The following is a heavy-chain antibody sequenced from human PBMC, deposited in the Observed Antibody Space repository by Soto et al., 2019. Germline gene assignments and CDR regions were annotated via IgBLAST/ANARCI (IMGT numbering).Heavy chain of an antibody. CDR1: GYTFTSHA. D-gene: IGHD1-26*01. Sequence: ASVKVSCKASGYTFTSHAMHWVRQAPGQRLEWMGWINSANGNTKYSQKFQGRVTITRDTSASTAYMELSSLRSEDTAVYYCARGLGLYYFDYWGQGTLVTVSS. J-gene: IGHJ4*02. CDR3: ARGLGLYYFDY. V-gene: IGHV1-3*01. CDR2: INSANGNT.